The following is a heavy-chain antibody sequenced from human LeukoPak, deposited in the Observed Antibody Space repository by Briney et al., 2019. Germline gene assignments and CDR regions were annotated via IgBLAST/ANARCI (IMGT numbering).Heavy chain of an antibody. CDR2: INHSGST. D-gene: IGHD3-10*01. V-gene: IGHV4-34*01. Sequence: PSETLSLTCAVYGGSFSGYYGSWIRQPPGKGLEWIGEINHSGSTNYNPSLKSRVTISADTSKNQFSLKLSSVTAADTAVYYCARSSEGITMVRGVKLYGMDVWGKGTTVTVSS. CDR1: GGSFSGYY. CDR3: ARSSEGITMVRGVKLYGMDV. J-gene: IGHJ6*04.